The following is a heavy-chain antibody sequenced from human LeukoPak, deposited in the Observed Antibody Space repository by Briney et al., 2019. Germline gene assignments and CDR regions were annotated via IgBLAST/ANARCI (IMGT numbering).Heavy chain of an antibody. Sequence: PGGSLRLSCAASGFSFSSYSMNWVRQAPGKGLEWVSYISSSSTTVYYADSVEGRFTISRDNAKNSLYVQMNSLRAEDTAVYYCARDDESCSSTSCYPNNWFDPWGQGTLVTVSS. CDR2: ISSSSTTV. J-gene: IGHJ5*02. D-gene: IGHD2-2*01. CDR1: GFSFSSYS. CDR3: ARDDESCSSTSCYPNNWFDP. V-gene: IGHV3-48*01.